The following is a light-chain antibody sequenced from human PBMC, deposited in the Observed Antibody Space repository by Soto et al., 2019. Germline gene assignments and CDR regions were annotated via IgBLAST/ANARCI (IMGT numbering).Light chain of an antibody. CDR3: QQYENLPT. Sequence: DIQMTQSPSSLSASVGDRVTITCRASQSISSYLNWYQQKPGKAPKLLIYAASSLQSGVPSRFSGSGSGTEFTLTISSLQPDDFATYYCQQYENLPTFGQGTRLE. V-gene: IGKV1-39*01. CDR2: AAS. CDR1: QSISSY. J-gene: IGKJ5*01.